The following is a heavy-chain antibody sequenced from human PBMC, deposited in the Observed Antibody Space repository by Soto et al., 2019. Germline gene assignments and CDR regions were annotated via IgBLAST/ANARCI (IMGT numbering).Heavy chain of an antibody. CDR2: IQNDGSRT. Sequence: EVQLVESGGGLVQRGGSLRLSCAASGFNFNYYWMHWVRQAPGQGLVWVSHIQNDGSRTTYADSVKGRFTISRDNAKNTVYLQMTGLTGEDTAVYYCARGGRVGFDLWGQGTTVTVSS. V-gene: IGHV3-74*01. CDR1: GFNFNYYW. D-gene: IGHD2-15*01. J-gene: IGHJ3*01. CDR3: ARGGRVGFDL.